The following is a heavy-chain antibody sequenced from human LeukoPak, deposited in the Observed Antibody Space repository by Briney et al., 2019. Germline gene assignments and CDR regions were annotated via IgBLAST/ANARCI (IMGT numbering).Heavy chain of an antibody. V-gene: IGHV4-34*01. CDR2: INHSGST. CDR3: ARGGDGYNWSDY. J-gene: IGHJ4*02. CDR1: GGSFSGYY. Sequence: SETLSLTCAVYGGSFSGYYWSWIRQPPGKGLEWIGEINHSGSTNYNPSLKSRVTISVDTSKNQFSLKLSSVTAADTAVYYCARGGDGYNWSDYWGQGALVTVSS. D-gene: IGHD5-24*01.